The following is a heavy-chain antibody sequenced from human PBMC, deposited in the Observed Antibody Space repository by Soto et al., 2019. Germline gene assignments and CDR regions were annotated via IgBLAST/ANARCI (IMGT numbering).Heavy chain of an antibody. CDR2: ISAYNGNT. V-gene: IGHV1-18*01. J-gene: IGHJ6*03. CDR3: ARYIVVVPAAIYYYYYMDV. CDR1: GYTFTSYG. D-gene: IGHD2-2*01. Sequence: ASVTVSCQASGYTFTSYGISWVRQAPGQGLEWMGWISAYNGNTNYAQKLQGRVTMTTDTSTSTAYMELRSLRSDDTAVYYCARYIVVVPAAIYYYYYMDVWGKGTTVTVSS.